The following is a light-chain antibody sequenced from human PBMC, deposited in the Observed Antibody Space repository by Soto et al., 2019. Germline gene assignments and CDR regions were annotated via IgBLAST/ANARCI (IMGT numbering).Light chain of an antibody. Sequence: IQLTQSPSSLSASVGDRVTITCRASQGITSYLAWYQQKPGKAPKLLIYAASTLQSGVLSRFSGSGSGTDFTLTISSLQPEDFATYYCQQLNTYPWTFGQGTKVDIK. CDR3: QQLNTYPWT. CDR1: QGITSY. J-gene: IGKJ1*01. V-gene: IGKV1-9*01. CDR2: AAS.